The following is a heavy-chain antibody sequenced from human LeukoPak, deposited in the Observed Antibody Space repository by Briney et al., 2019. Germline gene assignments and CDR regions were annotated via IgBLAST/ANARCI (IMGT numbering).Heavy chain of an antibody. CDR2: ISGSGART. D-gene: IGHD1-26*01. CDR3: AKKSVGATGYFDY. Sequence: GGSLRLSCAASGFTFTNYAMSWVRQAPGKGLEWVSAISGSGARTYYADSVKGRFTVSRDNSKNTVYLQMNSLRAEDRAVYYCAKKSVGATGYFDYWGQGTLVTVSS. CDR1: GFTFTNYA. V-gene: IGHV3-23*01. J-gene: IGHJ4*02.